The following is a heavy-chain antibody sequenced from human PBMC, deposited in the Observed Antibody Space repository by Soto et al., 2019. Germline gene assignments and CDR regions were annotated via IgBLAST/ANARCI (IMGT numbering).Heavy chain of an antibody. CDR1: RGSIISGSYY. V-gene: IGHV4-39*01. D-gene: IGHD6-13*01. J-gene: IGHJ4*02. CDR2: MYYSGST. CDR3: ARTGLYSSSWYLN. Sequence: PSETLSLTCTFSRGSIISGSYYGGWIRQPPGKGLEWIGSMYYSGSTYYNPSLKSRVTISVDTSKNQFSLNLNSVTAADTAVYYCARTGLYSSSWYLNWGQGTLVTVSS.